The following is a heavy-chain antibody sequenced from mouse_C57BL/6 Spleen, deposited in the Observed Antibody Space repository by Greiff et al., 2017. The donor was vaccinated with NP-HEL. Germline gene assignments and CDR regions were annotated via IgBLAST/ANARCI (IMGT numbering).Heavy chain of an antibody. D-gene: IGHD2-5*01. J-gene: IGHJ4*01. Sequence: EVMLVESGPELVKPGASVKIPCKASGYTFTDYNMDWVKQSHGKSLEWIGDINPNNGGTNYNQKFKGKATLTVDKSSSTAYMELRSLTSEDTAVYYCARWGTYYSNCFYAMDYWGQGTSVTVSS. CDR3: ARWGTYYSNCFYAMDY. CDR2: INPNNGGT. V-gene: IGHV1-18*01. CDR1: GYTFTDYN.